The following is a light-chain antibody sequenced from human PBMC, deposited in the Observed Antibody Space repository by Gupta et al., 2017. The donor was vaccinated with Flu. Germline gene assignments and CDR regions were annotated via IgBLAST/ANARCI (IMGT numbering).Light chain of an antibody. CDR3: CSYAGSVV. CDR1: SSDVGGYNY. CDR2: DVR. V-gene: IGLV2-11*01. Sequence: QSALTQPRSVSGSPGQSVTISCTGTSSDVGGYNYVSWYQQHPGKAPKLMIYDVRKRPSGVPDRFSGSKSGNTASLTISGRQAEDEDDYYCCSYAGSVVFGGGTKLTVL. J-gene: IGLJ2*01.